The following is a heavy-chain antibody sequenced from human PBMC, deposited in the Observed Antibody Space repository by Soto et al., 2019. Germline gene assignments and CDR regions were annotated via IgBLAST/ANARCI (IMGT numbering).Heavy chain of an antibody. J-gene: IGHJ6*02. CDR3: ARDPAPVGYRGLDV. D-gene: IGHD5-12*01. V-gene: IGHV3-7*01. CDR2: IKEDGSEK. Sequence: GESLKISCAASGFTFSSSWMTWVRQAPGKGLAWVANIKEDGSEKYYVDSVKGRFTISRDNTNESLYLQMNSPRAEDTAVYYCARDPAPVGYRGLDVWGQGTTVTVSS. CDR1: GFTFSSSW.